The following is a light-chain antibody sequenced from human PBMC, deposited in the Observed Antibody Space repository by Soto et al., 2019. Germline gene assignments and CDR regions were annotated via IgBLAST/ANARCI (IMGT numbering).Light chain of an antibody. CDR2: GAS. Sequence: IVLTQSPGTLSLSPGERATLSCRASQTISSSSLAWYQQKGGQAPRLLIYGASSRATGIPDRFSGSGSRTDFTLTISRLEPEDFAVYYCQQYGSSPPITFGQGTRLEIK. CDR3: QQYGSSPPIT. J-gene: IGKJ5*01. CDR1: QTISSSS. V-gene: IGKV3-20*01.